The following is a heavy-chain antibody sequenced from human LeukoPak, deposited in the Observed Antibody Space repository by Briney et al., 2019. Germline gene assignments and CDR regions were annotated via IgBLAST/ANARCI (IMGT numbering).Heavy chain of an antibody. CDR3: ARRLWSRGLFDY. Sequence: SQALSLTCTVSGGSISSGGYSWSWIRQHPGKGLEWIGYIYYSGSTYYNPSLKSRVTISVGTSKSQFSLKLSSVTAADTAVYYCARRLWSRGLFDYWGQGTLVTVSS. J-gene: IGHJ4*02. CDR2: IYYSGST. CDR1: GGSISSGGYS. V-gene: IGHV4-31*03. D-gene: IGHD5-18*01.